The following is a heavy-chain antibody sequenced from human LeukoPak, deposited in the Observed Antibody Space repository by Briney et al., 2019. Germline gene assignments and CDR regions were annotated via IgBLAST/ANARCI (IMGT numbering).Heavy chain of an antibody. D-gene: IGHD2-2*01. V-gene: IGHV1-18*01. CDR3: ARRYCSSTSCSNYYYYMDV. Sequence: GASVKVSCKASGYTFTSYGISWVRQAPGQGLEWMGWISAYNGNTNYAQKLQGRVTMTTDTSTSPAYSELRSLRSDDTAVYYCARRYCSSTSCSNYYYYMDVWGKGTTVTVSS. CDR1: GYTFTSYG. CDR2: ISAYNGNT. J-gene: IGHJ6*03.